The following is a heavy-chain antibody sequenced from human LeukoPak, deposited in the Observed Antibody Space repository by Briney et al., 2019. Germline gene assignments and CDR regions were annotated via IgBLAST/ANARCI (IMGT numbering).Heavy chain of an antibody. CDR3: ARDPPFGLTPDAFDI. CDR2: ISSSGSTI. V-gene: IGHV3-48*03. D-gene: IGHD3-9*01. J-gene: IGHJ3*02. CDR1: GFTFSSYE. Sequence: GGPLRLSCAASGFTFSSYEMNWVRQAPGKGLEWVSYISSSGSTIYYADSVKGRFTISRDNATNSLYLQMNSLRAEDTAVYYCARDPPFGLTPDAFDIWGQGTMVTVSS.